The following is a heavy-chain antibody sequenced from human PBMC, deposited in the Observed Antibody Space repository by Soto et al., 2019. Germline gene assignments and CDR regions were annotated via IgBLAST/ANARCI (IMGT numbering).Heavy chain of an antibody. CDR3: AREGGTVTHFYY. CDR2: ISYDGSDK. D-gene: IGHD4-17*01. CDR1: GFTFSSYT. Sequence: QVQLVESGGGVVQPGRSLRLSCAVSGFTFSSYTMHWVRQAPGKGLEWVAVISYDGSDKYYADSVKGRFTISRDNSKNMLYLQMNSLRAEDTAVYYCAREGGTVTHFYYWGQGTLVTVSS. V-gene: IGHV3-30-3*01. J-gene: IGHJ4*02.